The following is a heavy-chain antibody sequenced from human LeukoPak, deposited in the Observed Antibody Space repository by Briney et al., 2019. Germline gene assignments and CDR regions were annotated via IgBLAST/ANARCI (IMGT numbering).Heavy chain of an antibody. D-gene: IGHD3-10*01. CDR3: ARVGGGACWPWELFDP. CDR2: ISTYNLNT. Sequence: ASVKVSCKASGYTFNDYAITWVRPAPGQGLEWMGWISTYNLNTNYAQNLQGRVTITIDRSTTTAYMELRRLRFDDTAMYYCARVGGGACWPWELFDPWGKGTRVSVSS. V-gene: IGHV1-18*01. CDR1: GYTFNDYA. J-gene: IGHJ5*02.